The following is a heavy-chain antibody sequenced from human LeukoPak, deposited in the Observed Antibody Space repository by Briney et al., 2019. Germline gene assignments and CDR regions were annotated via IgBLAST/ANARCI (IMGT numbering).Heavy chain of an antibody. D-gene: IGHD3-3*01. V-gene: IGHV3-23*01. CDR1: GFTFSSYA. CDR2: ISGSGGST. J-gene: IGHJ6*02. CDR3: AKDRDFLRFLGWFHDYYGMDV. Sequence: TGGSLRLSCAASGFTFSSYAMSWVRQAPGKGLEWVSAISGSGGSTYYADSVKGRFTISRDNSKNTLYLQMNSLRAEDTAVYYCAKDRDFLRFLGWFHDYYGMDVWGQGTTVTVSS.